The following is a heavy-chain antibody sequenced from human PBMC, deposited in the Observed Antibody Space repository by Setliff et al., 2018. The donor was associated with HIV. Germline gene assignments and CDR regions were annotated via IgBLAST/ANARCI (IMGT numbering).Heavy chain of an antibody. J-gene: IGHJ6*03. V-gene: IGHV1-69*10. Sequence: VASVKVSCKTSGYTFTSFDINWVRQATGQGLEWMGGIIPILGVANYAQKFQGRVAITADESTSTAYMELSSLRSEDTAVYYCASTAIAVALIDYYYYYMDVWGKGTTVTVSS. CDR2: IIPILGVA. D-gene: IGHD6-19*01. CDR1: GYTFTSFD. CDR3: ASTAIAVALIDYYYYYMDV.